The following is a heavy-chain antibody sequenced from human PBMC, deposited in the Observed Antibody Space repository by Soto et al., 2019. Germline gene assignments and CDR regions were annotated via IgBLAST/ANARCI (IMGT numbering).Heavy chain of an antibody. CDR3: ARPSSPAHYYYGMDV. D-gene: IGHD2-2*01. Sequence: GGSLRLSCAASGFTFSSYAMHWVRQAPGKGLEWVAVISYDGSNKYYADSVKGRFTISRDNSKNTLYLQMNSLRAEDTAVYYCARPSSPAHYYYGMDVWGQGTTVTVSS. CDR1: GFTFSSYA. J-gene: IGHJ6*02. CDR2: ISYDGSNK. V-gene: IGHV3-30*04.